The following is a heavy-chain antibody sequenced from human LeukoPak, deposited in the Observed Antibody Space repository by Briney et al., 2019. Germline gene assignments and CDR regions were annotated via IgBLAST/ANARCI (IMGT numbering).Heavy chain of an antibody. CDR1: GFTFSSYA. J-gene: IGHJ4*02. V-gene: IGHV3-9*01. D-gene: IGHD6-19*01. CDR3: AKDISPLGSGFDY. Sequence: GGSLRLSCAASGFTFSSYAMSWVRQAPGKGLEWVSGISWNSGSIGYADSVKGRFTISRDNAKNSLYLQMNSLRAEDTALYYCAKDISPLGSGFDYWGQGTLVTVSS. CDR2: ISWNSGSI.